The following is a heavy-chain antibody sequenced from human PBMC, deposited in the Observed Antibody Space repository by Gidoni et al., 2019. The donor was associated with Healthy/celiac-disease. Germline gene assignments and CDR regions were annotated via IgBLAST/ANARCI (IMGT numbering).Heavy chain of an antibody. D-gene: IGHD5-18*01. Sequence: EVQLVESGGGLVQPGGSLRLSCAASGFTFSSYWMSWVRQAPGKGLEWVANIKQDGSEKHYVDSVKGRFTISRDNAKNSLYLQMNSLRAEDTAVYYCARDGSYGYGDGFDYWGQGTLVTVSS. CDR1: GFTFSSYW. J-gene: IGHJ4*02. CDR2: IKQDGSEK. CDR3: ARDGSYGYGDGFDY. V-gene: IGHV3-7*03.